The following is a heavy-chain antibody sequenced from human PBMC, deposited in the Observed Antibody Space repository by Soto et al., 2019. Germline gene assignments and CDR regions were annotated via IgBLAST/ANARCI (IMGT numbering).Heavy chain of an antibody. CDR3: ARGRGMFKSGRSELDQ. V-gene: IGHV1-69*01. CDR1: GGTFSTYT. J-gene: IGHJ4*02. Sequence: HVQLVQSGAEVKTPGSSVRVSCTASGGTFSTYTLTLVRQSPGQGLAWLGGVIPRFETRNYAPTVQDRVTIIADEAKNTACREVNSLMSGDTAVYYCARGRGMFKSGRSELDQWGQGTLFPVSS. CDR2: VIPRFETR. D-gene: IGHD1-1*01.